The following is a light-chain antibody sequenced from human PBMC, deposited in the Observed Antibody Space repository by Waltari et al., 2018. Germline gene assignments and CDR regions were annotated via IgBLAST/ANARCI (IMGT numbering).Light chain of an antibody. J-gene: IGKJ2*03. CDR2: KVS. CDR3: MQGTNWPQS. Sequence: DVVMTQSPLSLPVTLGQPASISCRSSQSPVYSDGNIYLNWFKQRPGQSPRRLIYKVSRRDSGVPDRFSGSGSGTDFTLRISRVEAEDVGLYFCMQGTNWPQSFGQGTKLEIK. CDR1: QSPVYSDGNIY. V-gene: IGKV2-30*01.